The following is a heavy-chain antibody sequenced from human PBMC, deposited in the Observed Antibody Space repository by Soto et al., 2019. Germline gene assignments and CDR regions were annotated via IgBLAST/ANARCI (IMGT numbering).Heavy chain of an antibody. CDR2: VYYSGST. D-gene: IGHD3-9*01. Sequence: SETLSLTCTVSGVSISSGGYYWSWIRQHPGKGLEWIGCVYYSGSTYYNPSLESRVTISVDKSKNQFSLKLMSLSAADTAVYYCGRLEGLATISYYFDYWGQGALVTVSS. CDR1: GVSISSGGYY. J-gene: IGHJ4*02. V-gene: IGHV4-39*01. CDR3: GRLEGLATISYYFDY.